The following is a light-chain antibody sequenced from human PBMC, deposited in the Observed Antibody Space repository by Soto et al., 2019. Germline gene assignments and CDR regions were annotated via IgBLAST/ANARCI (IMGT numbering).Light chain of an antibody. Sequence: EVVLTQSPATLSLSPGERATLSCRASESIGNYLAWYQQKLGQAPKLLIYDASHRAIGIPGRFSGDGSGTDFTLTISSLEHEAFAGYYCQWRSDWPPRLTFGGGPKVEIK. V-gene: IGKV3-11*01. J-gene: IGKJ4*01. CDR3: QWRSDWPPRLT. CDR2: DAS. CDR1: ESIGNY.